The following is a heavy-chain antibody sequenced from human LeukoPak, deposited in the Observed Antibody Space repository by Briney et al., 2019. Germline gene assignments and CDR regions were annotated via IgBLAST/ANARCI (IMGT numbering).Heavy chain of an antibody. CDR1: GFTFISYA. V-gene: IGHV3-23*01. D-gene: IGHD1-26*01. CDR2: ISDSGAST. Sequence: PGGSLRLSCAASGFTFISYAMNWVRQAPGKGLEWVSAISDSGASTYYADSVKGRFTISRDNSKNTVYLQMSSLRAEDTAVYYCAKGPFGSYRNNYFAYWGQGTLVTVSS. CDR3: AKGPFGSYRNNYFAY. J-gene: IGHJ4*02.